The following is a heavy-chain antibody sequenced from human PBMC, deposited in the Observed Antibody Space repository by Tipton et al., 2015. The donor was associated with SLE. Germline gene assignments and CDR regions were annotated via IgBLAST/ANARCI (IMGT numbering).Heavy chain of an antibody. J-gene: IGHJ4*02. CDR2: IRADGCNK. D-gene: IGHD3-16*01. CDR3: AGGTGAYFDH. V-gene: IGHV3-30*02. Sequence: SLRLSCAASGFTYSGYAMHWVRQAPGKGLGWVAFIRADGCNKDYADSVKGRFTISRGNSKNTLYLQMNRLRVDDTAVYYCAGGTGAYFDHWGQGTLVTVSS. CDR1: GFTYSGYA.